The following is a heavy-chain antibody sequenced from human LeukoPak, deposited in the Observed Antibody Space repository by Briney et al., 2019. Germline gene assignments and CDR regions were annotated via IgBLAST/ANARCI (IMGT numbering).Heavy chain of an antibody. CDR2: IRYDGSNK. CDR3: AKVISGSYSALDY. J-gene: IGHJ4*02. D-gene: IGHD1-26*01. CDR1: GFIFSPYA. V-gene: IGHV3-30*02. Sequence: PGGSLRLSCAASGFIFSPYAMSWVRQAPGKGLEWVAFIRYDGSNKYYADSVKGRFTISRDNSKNTLYLQMNSLRAEDTAVYYCAKVISGSYSALDYWGQGTLVTVSS.